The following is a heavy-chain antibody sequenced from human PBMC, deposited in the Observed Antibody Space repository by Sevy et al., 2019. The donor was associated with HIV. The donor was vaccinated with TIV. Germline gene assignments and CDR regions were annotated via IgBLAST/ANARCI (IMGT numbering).Heavy chain of an antibody. D-gene: IGHD3-22*01. CDR1: GFTFSSYW. V-gene: IGHV3-7*01. CDR2: INEDGSEE. J-gene: IGHJ4*02. CDR3: ARDPGPAGTMNWGAFDY. Sequence: GGSLRLSCAASGFTFSSYWMSWVRQAPGKGLEWVANINEDGSEEKYVASVRGRITVSRDKAKNSLYLQMNSLRAEDTAVYYCARDPGPAGTMNWGAFDYWGQATLVTVSS.